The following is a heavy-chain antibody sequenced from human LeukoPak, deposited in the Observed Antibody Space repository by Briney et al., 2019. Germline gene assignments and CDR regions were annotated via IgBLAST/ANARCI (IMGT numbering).Heavy chain of an antibody. V-gene: IGHV3-30-3*01. J-gene: IGHJ3*01. CDR1: GFTFSSYA. D-gene: IGHD3-16*01. CDR3: AKDRSLGRLVHDAFDV. Sequence: GSLRLSCAASGFTFSSYAMHWVRQAPGKGLEWVAVISYDGSNKYYADSVKGRFTISRDNSKNTLFLQVDTLRVEDTATYYCAKDRSLGRLVHDAFDVWGQGTKVVVSS. CDR2: ISYDGSNK.